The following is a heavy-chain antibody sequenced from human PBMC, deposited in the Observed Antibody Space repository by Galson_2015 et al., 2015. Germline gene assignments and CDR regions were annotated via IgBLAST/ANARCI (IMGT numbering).Heavy chain of an antibody. Sequence: SVKVSCKASGYTFTSYYMHWVRQAPGQGLEWMGIVNPSSGSTTYAQRFQGRVTLTRDTSTSTVYMELSSLRTEDTAVYYCARDSCCSGGSPYYYGMDVWGQGTTVTVSS. V-gene: IGHV1-46*01. CDR2: VNPSSGST. CDR1: GYTFTSYY. CDR3: ARDSCCSGGSPYYYGMDV. D-gene: IGHD2-15*01. J-gene: IGHJ6*02.